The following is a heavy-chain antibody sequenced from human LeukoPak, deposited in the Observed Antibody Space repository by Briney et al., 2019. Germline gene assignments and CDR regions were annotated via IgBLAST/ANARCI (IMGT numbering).Heavy chain of an antibody. CDR3: ARDHDYYDSSGPLDY. V-gene: IGHV3-30*01. CDR1: GSTFSSYA. D-gene: IGHD3-22*01. J-gene: IGHJ4*02. Sequence: PGGSLRLSCAASGSTFSSYAMHWVRQAPGKGLEWVAVISYDGSNKYYADSVKGRFTISRDNSKNTLYLQMNSLRAEDTAVYYCARDHDYYDSSGPLDYWGQGTLVTVSS. CDR2: ISYDGSNK.